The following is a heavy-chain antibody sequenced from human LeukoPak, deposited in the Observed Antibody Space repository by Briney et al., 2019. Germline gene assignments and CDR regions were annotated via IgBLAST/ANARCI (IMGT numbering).Heavy chain of an antibody. CDR2: IYYSGST. V-gene: IGHV4-39*01. J-gene: IGHJ5*02. CDR1: GGSISSSSYY. Sequence: SETLSLTCTVSGGSISSSSYYWGWIRQPPGKGLEWIGSIYYSGSTYYNPSLKSRVTISVDTSKNQFSLKLSSVTAADTAVYYCARLLEDSSGYYWVYNWFDPWGQGTLVTVSS. CDR3: ARLLEDSSGYYWVYNWFDP. D-gene: IGHD3-22*01.